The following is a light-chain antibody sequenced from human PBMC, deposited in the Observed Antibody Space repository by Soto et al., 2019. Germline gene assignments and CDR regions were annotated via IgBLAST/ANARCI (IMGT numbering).Light chain of an antibody. CDR2: DAS. Sequence: EIVLTQSPATLSLSPGERATLSFGASQSVVGNYIAWYQQQPGLAPRLLIYDASSRDTGMRARFIGSGSGTDYSVTITRLEPEDFAVYYCQQYGNSPYDFGQGTKLMIK. J-gene: IGKJ2*01. CDR3: QQYGNSPYD. CDR1: QSVVGNY. V-gene: IGKV3D-20*01.